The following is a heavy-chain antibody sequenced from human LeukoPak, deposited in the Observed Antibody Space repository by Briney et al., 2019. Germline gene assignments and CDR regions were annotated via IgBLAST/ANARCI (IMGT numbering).Heavy chain of an antibody. Sequence: GASVKVSCKASGYTFTSYGISWVRQAPGQGLEWMGWISAYNGNTNYAQKLQGRVTMTTDTSTSTAHMGLRSLRSDDTAVYYCARDLRSYYYDSSGYYLLYWGQGTLVTVSS. CDR3: ARDLRSYYYDSSGYYLLY. V-gene: IGHV1-18*01. CDR2: ISAYNGNT. D-gene: IGHD3-22*01. CDR1: GYTFTSYG. J-gene: IGHJ4*02.